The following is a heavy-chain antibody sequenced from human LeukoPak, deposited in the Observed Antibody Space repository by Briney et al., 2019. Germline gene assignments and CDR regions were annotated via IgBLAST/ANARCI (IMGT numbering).Heavy chain of an antibody. J-gene: IGHJ4*02. CDR2: ITWNSDII. Sequence: PGGSLRLSCAASGFTFDDYVMHWVRQAPGKGLEWVSTITWNSDIIGYADSVKGRFTISRDNAKNSLYLQMNSLRAEDTALYYCAKESSRGEAGYWGQGTLVTVSS. CDR3: AKESSRGEAGY. CDR1: GFTFDDYV. V-gene: IGHV3-9*01. D-gene: IGHD3-10*01.